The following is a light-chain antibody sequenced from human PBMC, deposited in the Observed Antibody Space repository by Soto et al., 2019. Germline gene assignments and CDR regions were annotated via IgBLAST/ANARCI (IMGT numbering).Light chain of an antibody. Sequence: DIQMTQAPSTLSASVGDRVTITCRASQSISNWLAWYQQKPGKAPKLLIYDASILESGVPSRFSGSGSGTEFTLTITRLQPDDFAAYYCQHYNSYSSTFGQGTKVDIK. V-gene: IGKV1-5*01. CDR3: QHYNSYSST. CDR2: DAS. J-gene: IGKJ1*01. CDR1: QSISNW.